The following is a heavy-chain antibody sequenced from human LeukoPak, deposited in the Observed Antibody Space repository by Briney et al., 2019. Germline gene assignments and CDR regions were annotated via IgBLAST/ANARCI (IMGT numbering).Heavy chain of an antibody. CDR1: GFTFSRST. CDR3: AKDQGDPNSSGWTPFDY. D-gene: IGHD6-19*01. J-gene: IGHJ4*02. Sequence: PGKSLRLSCVASGFTFSRSTIHWVRQAPGKGLEWVAVISYDGSREHYADSVKGRFTISRDNSKNTLYLQMNNLGSEDTAVYYCAKDQGDPNSSGWTPFDYWGQGTLVTVSS. V-gene: IGHV3-30-3*01. CDR2: ISYDGSRE.